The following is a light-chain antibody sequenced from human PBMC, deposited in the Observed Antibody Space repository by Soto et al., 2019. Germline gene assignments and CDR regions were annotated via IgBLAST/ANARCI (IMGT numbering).Light chain of an antibody. Sequence: EIVLTRSPGTLSLSPGESATLSCRASQSVSNNYLAWYQQKPGQAPRRLIYGASNRATGIPDRISGSGSGTDFTLTISRLEPEDFAVYYCQQYGSSGTFGQGTKVDIK. CDR2: GAS. J-gene: IGKJ1*01. CDR3: QQYGSSGT. CDR1: QSVSNNY. V-gene: IGKV3-20*01.